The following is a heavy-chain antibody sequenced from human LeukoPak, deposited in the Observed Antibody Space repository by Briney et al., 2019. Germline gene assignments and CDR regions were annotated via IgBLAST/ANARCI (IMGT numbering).Heavy chain of an antibody. CDR3: ARDIVGVTRAFGY. V-gene: IGHV4-59*01. Sequence: PSETLSLTCTVSGGSISSYYWSWIRQPPGKGLEWIGYIYYSGNTNYNPSLKSRVTMSVDTSKNQFSLKLSSVTAADTAVYYCARDIVGVTRAFGYWGQGTWPPSPQ. CDR1: GGSISSYY. CDR2: IYYSGNT. J-gene: IGHJ4*02. D-gene: IGHD1-26*01.